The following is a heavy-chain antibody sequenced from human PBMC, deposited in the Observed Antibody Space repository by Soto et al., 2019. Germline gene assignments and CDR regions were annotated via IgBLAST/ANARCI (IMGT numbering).Heavy chain of an antibody. CDR3: AKSPYKVFWSVLTY. J-gene: IGHJ4*02. V-gene: IGHV3-30*18. Sequence: QVQLVESGGGVVQPGRSLRLSCAASGFTFSSYGMHWVRQAPGKGLEWVAVISYDGSNKYYADSVKGRFTISRDNSKNTLYMQMNSLRAEDTAVYYCAKSPYKVFWSVLTYWGQGTLVTVSS. D-gene: IGHD3-3*01. CDR1: GFTFSSYG. CDR2: ISYDGSNK.